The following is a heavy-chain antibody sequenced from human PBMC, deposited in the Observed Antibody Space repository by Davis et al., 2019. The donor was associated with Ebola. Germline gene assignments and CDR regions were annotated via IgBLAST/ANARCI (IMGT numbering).Heavy chain of an antibody. V-gene: IGHV4-39*01. J-gene: IGHJ5*02. Sequence: MPSETLSLTCTVSGGSISSYYWGWIRQPPGKGLEWIGSIYYSGSTYYNPSLKSRVTISVDTSKNQFSLKLSSVTAADTAVYYCARQLGYCTNGVCYITLNWFDPWGQGTLVTVSS. CDR1: GGSISSYY. CDR3: ARQLGYCTNGVCYITLNWFDP. CDR2: IYYSGST. D-gene: IGHD2-8*01.